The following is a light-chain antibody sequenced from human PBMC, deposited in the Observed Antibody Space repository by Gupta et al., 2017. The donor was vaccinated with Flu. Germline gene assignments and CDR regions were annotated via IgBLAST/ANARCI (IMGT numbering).Light chain of an antibody. J-gene: IGLJ1*01. V-gene: IGLV3-25*03. CDR2: KDT. CDR1: IVSNKY. Sequence: PGKTARITCSGDIVSNKYGYWYQQKPGQAPLLVIYKDTERPAGIPERFSGSSSGTTVTVTISGVQAEDEADYYCHSADSSATYVFGTGTKVTVL. CDR3: HSADSSATYV.